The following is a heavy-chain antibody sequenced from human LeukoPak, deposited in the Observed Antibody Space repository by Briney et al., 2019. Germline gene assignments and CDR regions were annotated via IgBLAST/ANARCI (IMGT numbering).Heavy chain of an antibody. V-gene: IGHV3-11*01. CDR1: GFTFSDYY. J-gene: IGHJ6*03. D-gene: IGHD3-22*01. CDR3: ARGAYYDSRNYYYYYMDV. CDR2: ISSSGSTI. Sequence: GGSLRLSCAASGFTFSDYYMSWIRQAPGKGLEGVSYISSSGSTIYYADSVKGRFTISRDNAKNSLYLQMNSLRAEDTAVYYCARGAYYDSRNYYYYYMDVWGKGTTVTVSS.